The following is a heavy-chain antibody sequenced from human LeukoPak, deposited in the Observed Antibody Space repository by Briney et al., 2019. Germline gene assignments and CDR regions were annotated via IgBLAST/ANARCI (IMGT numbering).Heavy chain of an antibody. CDR1: GYGFTYYY. D-gene: IGHD6-6*01. CDR3: ARGWQINSSGGFVDP. CDR2: INPSSGAT. V-gene: IGHV1-2*02. Sequence: ASLKVSRQASGYGFTYYYIHWLRQAPGQGLEWMGWINPSSGATIYAQKFQGRVTMTRDIFSTTAYMEINSLVSDDTAVYYCARGWQINSSGGFVDPWGQGTLVTVSS. J-gene: IGHJ5*02.